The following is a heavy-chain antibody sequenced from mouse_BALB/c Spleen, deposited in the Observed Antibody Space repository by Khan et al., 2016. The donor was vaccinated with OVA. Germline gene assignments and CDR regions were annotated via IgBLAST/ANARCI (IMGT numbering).Heavy chain of an antibody. CDR1: GFSLTSYG. CDR2: IWSDGST. J-gene: IGHJ4*01. CDR3: GRGRLYAMDY. V-gene: IGHV2-6*02. Sequence: QVQLQESGPGLVAPSQSLSITCTVSGFSLTSYGVHWVRQPPGKGPEWLVVIWSDGSTTYNSALKSRLSISKDNSKSHVFLKMNSLQTDDTAMYSCGRGRLYAMDYGGQGPSAPVSS.